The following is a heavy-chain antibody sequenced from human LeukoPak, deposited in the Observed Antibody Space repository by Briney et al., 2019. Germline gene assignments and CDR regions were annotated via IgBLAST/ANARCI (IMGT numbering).Heavy chain of an antibody. CDR1: GFTFSSYA. J-gene: IGHJ4*02. V-gene: IGHV3-23*01. CDR3: AKVSLHYGGNSHFDY. Sequence: PGGSLRLSCAASGFTFSSYAMSWVRQAPGKGLEWVSAISGSGGSTYYADSVKGRFTISRDNSKNTLYLQMNSLRAEDTAVYYCAKVSLHYGGNSHFDYWGQGTLVTVSS. D-gene: IGHD4-23*01. CDR2: ISGSGGST.